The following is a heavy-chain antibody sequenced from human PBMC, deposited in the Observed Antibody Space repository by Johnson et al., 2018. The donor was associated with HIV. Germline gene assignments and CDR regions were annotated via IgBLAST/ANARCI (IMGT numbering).Heavy chain of an antibody. CDR1: GFIIDDYG. V-gene: IGHV3-49*04. Sequence: VQLVESGGGVVRPGGSLRLSCAASGFIIDDYGMSWVRQAPGKGLEWVGRIKSKTDGGTTDYAAPVKGRFTISRDDSKSIAYLQMNSLKTEDTAVYYCARDRAWYSTTWSGAFDIWGQGTMVTVSS. CDR2: IKSKTDGGTT. J-gene: IGHJ3*02. CDR3: ARDRAWYSTTWSGAFDI. D-gene: IGHD6-13*01.